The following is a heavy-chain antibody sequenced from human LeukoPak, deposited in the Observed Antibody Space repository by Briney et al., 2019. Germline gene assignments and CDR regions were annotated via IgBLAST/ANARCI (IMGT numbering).Heavy chain of an antibody. Sequence: SETLSLTCAVYGGSFSGYYWSWIRQPPGKGLEWIGEINHSGSTNYNPSLKSRVTISVDTSENQFSLKLSSVTAADTAVYYCARSYGSGSYEYYFDYWGQGTLVTVSS. V-gene: IGHV4-34*01. D-gene: IGHD3-10*01. CDR1: GGSFSGYY. CDR2: INHSGST. CDR3: ARSYGSGSYEYYFDY. J-gene: IGHJ4*02.